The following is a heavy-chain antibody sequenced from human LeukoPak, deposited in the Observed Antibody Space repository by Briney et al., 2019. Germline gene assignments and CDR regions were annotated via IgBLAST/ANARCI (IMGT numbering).Heavy chain of an antibody. CDR1: GFTFSNAW. Sequence: PGGSLRLSCAASGFTFSNAWMSWVRQTPGKGLEWVGRIKSKTDGGTTDYAAPVKGRFTMSRDDSKNTLYLQMNSLKTEDTAVYYCTTDPYDYLYYMDVWGKGTTVTISS. CDR2: IKSKTDGGTT. D-gene: IGHD4-11*01. CDR3: TTDPYDYLYYMDV. V-gene: IGHV3-15*01. J-gene: IGHJ6*03.